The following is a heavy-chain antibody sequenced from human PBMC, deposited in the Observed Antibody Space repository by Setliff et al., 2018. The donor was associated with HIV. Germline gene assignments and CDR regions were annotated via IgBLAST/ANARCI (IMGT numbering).Heavy chain of an antibody. V-gene: IGHV5-51*01. CDR3: ARRDGRSMNAFQI. CDR2: IYPDDSDI. D-gene: IGHD2-21*01. CDR1: DYTFATYW. Sequence: GESLEIYCKALDYTFATYWIAWVRQMPGEGLEWMGIIYPDDSDIRYNPSFQNQITISADKSIATAYLQLNNLKASDTATYYCARRDGRSMNAFQIWGPGTMVTVSS. J-gene: IGHJ3*01.